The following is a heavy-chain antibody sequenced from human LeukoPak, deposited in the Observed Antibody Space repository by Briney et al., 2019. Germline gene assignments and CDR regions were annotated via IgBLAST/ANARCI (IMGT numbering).Heavy chain of an antibody. J-gene: IGHJ4*02. Sequence: ASVKVSCKASGYTFTGHYMHWVRQAPGQGLEWMGWINPNSGGTNYAQKFQGRVTMTRDTSISTAYMELSRLRSDDTAVYYCARVVRLGELSVGYWGQGTLVTVSS. CDR2: INPNSGGT. V-gene: IGHV1-2*02. CDR1: GYTFTGHY. CDR3: ARVVRLGELSVGY. D-gene: IGHD3-16*02.